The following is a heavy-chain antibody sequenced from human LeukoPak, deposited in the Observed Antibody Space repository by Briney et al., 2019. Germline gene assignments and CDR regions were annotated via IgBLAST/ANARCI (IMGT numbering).Heavy chain of an antibody. CDR3: ARAWQDTAMVEY. CDR1: GFTVSSNY. J-gene: IGHJ4*02. V-gene: IGHV3-66*01. Sequence: TGGSLRLSCAASGFTVSSNYMSWVRQAPGKGLEWVSVIYSGGSTYYADSVKGRFTISRDNSKNTLYLQMNSLRAEDTAVYYCARAWQDTAMVEYWGQGTLVTVSS. CDR2: IYSGGST. D-gene: IGHD5-18*01.